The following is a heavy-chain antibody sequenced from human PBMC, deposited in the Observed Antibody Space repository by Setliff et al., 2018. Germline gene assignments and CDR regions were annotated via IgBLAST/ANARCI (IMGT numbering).Heavy chain of an antibody. Sequence: SVKVSCKASGGTLTTFTTYSLIWVRQAPGQGLEWMGGIIPITGTTNYAQRFQGRITISPDESSSTVYMEMSRLKSEDTAVYYCARGSIVGPTRGDFDFWGLGTLVTVSS. J-gene: IGHJ4*02. V-gene: IGHV1-69*13. CDR2: IIPITGTT. D-gene: IGHD1-26*01. CDR1: GGTLTTFTTYS. CDR3: ARGSIVGPTRGDFDF.